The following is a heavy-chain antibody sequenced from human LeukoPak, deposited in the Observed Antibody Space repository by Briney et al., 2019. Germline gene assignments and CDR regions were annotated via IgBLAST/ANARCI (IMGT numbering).Heavy chain of an antibody. V-gene: IGHV1-69*13. D-gene: IGHD2-15*01. J-gene: IGHJ5*02. Sequence: SVKVSCKASGGTFSSYAISWVRQAPGQGLEWMGGIIPIFGTANYARKFQGRVTITADESTSTAYMELSSLRSEDTAVYYCARVRCSGGSCYSTLWFDPWGQGTLVTVSS. CDR1: GGTFSSYA. CDR2: IIPIFGTA. CDR3: ARVRCSGGSCYSTLWFDP.